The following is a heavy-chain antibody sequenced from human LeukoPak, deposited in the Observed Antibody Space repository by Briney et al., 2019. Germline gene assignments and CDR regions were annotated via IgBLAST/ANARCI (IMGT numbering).Heavy chain of an antibody. CDR3: AREGQLVRWFDP. Sequence: SETLSLTCTVSGGSISSSSYYWGWIRQPPGKGLEWIGSIYYSGSTYYNPSLKSRVTISVDTSKTQFSLKLTSVTAADTAVYYCAREGQLVRWFDPWGQGTLVTVSS. J-gene: IGHJ5*02. CDR2: IYYSGST. CDR1: GGSISSSSYY. D-gene: IGHD6-6*01. V-gene: IGHV4-39*07.